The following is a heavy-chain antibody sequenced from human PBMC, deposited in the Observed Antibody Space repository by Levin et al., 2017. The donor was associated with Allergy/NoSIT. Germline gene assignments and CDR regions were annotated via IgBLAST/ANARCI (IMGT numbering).Heavy chain of an antibody. CDR3: ATEGSSSWYNWFDP. Sequence: AGGSLRLSCAASGFTFSSYSMTWVRQAPGKGLEWVSYISPASSTIYYADSVRGRFTISRDNAKNSLYLQMNSLTDEDTADYYCATEGSSSWYNWFDPWGQGILVTVSS. D-gene: IGHD6-13*01. CDR2: ISPASSTI. V-gene: IGHV3-48*02. CDR1: GFTFSSYS. J-gene: IGHJ5*02.